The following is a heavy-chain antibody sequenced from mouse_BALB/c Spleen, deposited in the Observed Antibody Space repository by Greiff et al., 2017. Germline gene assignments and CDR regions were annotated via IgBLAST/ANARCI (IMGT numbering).Heavy chain of an antibody. CDR2: ISSGSSTI. V-gene: IGHV5-17*02. CDR3: ARLGFDY. CDR1: GFTFSSFG. J-gene: IGHJ2*01. Sequence: EVKLMESGGGLVQPGGSRKLSCAASGFTFSSFGMHWVRQAPEKGLEWVAYISSGSSTIYYADTVKGRFTISRDNPKNTLFLQMTSLRSEDTAMYYCARLGFDYWGQGTTLTVSS. D-gene: IGHD3-1*01.